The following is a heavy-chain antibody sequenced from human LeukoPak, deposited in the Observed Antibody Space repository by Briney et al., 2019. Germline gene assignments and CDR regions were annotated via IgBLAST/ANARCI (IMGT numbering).Heavy chain of an antibody. J-gene: IGHJ4*02. Sequence: ASVKVSCKASGYTFTSYDINWVRQATGQGLEWMGWMNPNSGNTGYARKFQGRVTITRNTSISTAYMELSSLRSEDTAVYYCASNHCRSSTSCHPFDYWGQGTLVTVSS. CDR2: MNPNSGNT. CDR1: GYTFTSYD. V-gene: IGHV1-8*03. CDR3: ASNHCRSSTSCHPFDY. D-gene: IGHD2-2*01.